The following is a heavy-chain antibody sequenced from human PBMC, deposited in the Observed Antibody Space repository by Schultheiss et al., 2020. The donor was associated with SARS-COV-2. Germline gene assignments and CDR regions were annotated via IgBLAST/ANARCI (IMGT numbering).Heavy chain of an antibody. D-gene: IGHD3-10*01. CDR2: ISSSSSYI. Sequence: GGSLRLSCAASGFTFSDYSMNWVRQAPGTGLEWVSSISSSSSYIYYADSVKGRFTISRDNSKNTLYLQMNSLRAEDTAVYYCARDGSGSYSDYYYYGMDVWGQGTTVTVAS. CDR3: ARDGSGSYSDYYYYGMDV. CDR1: GFTFSDYS. J-gene: IGHJ6*02. V-gene: IGHV3-21*01.